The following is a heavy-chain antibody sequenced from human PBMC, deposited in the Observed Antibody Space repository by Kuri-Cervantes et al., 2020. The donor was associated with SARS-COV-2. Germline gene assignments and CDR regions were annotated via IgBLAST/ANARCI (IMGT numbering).Heavy chain of an antibody. J-gene: IGHJ3*02. CDR3: AHSWEGSDAFDI. CDR2: IYWDDDK. V-gene: IGHV2-5*05. D-gene: IGHD1-26*01. Sequence: QTLSLTCAVSGYSISSGYYWGWIRQPPGKALEWLALIYWDDDKRYGPSLKSRLTITKDTSKNQVVLTMTNMDPVDTATYYCAHSWEGSDAFDIWGQGTMVTVSS. CDR1: GYSISSGYY.